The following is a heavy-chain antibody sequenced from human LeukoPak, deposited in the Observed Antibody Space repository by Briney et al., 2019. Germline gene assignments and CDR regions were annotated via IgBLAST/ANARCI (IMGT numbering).Heavy chain of an antibody. CDR1: GFTFSSYW. V-gene: IGHV3-74*01. Sequence: GGSLRLSCAASGFTFSSYWMHWVRQAPGKGLVWVSRINTDGSSTNYADSVKGRFTISRDNAKNTLYLQMNSLRAEDTAVYYCARQYYHDSSGYPFDYWGQGTLVTASS. CDR2: INTDGSST. D-gene: IGHD3-22*01. CDR3: ARQYYHDSSGYPFDY. J-gene: IGHJ4*02.